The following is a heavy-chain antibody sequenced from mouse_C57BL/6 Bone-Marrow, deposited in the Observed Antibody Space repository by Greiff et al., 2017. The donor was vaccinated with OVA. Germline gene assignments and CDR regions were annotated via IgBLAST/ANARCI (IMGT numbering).Heavy chain of an antibody. D-gene: IGHD1-1*01. J-gene: IGHJ1*03. V-gene: IGHV15-2*01. CDR3: ARENYYGSSPYWYFDV. Sequence: QVQLQQSGSELRSPGSSVKLSCKDFDSEVFPIAYMSWVRQKPGHGFEWIGGILPSIGRTIYGEKFEDKATLDADTLSNTAYLELNSLTSEDSAIYYCARENYYGSSPYWYFDVWGTGTTVTVSS. CDR1: DSEVFPIAY. CDR2: ILPSIGRT.